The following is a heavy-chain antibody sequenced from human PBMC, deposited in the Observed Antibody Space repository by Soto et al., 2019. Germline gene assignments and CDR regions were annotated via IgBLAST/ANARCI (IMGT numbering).Heavy chain of an antibody. CDR2: ISYDGSNK. Sequence: GGSLRLSCAASGFTFSSYAMHWVRQAPGKGLEWVAVISYDGSNKYYADSVKGRFTISRDNSKNTLYLQMNSLRAEDTAVYYCARDLIADRPEDYYGMDVWGQGTTVTVS. V-gene: IGHV3-30-3*01. CDR1: GFTFSSYA. J-gene: IGHJ6*02. CDR3: ARDLIADRPEDYYGMDV. D-gene: IGHD6-6*01.